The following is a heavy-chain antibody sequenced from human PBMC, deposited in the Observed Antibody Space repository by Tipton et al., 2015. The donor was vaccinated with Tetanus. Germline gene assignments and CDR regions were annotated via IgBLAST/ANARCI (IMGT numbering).Heavy chain of an antibody. CDR3: ARGEAYGDHPAMYFFDN. CDR1: GDSVSSNTMA. Sequence: GLVKPSQTLSLTCAISGDSVSSNTMAWNWIRQSPSRGLEWLGRTYYRSKWFNDYAVSLRGRITVNADTSRNQFSLQLNSVTAADTAVYYCARGEAYGDHPAMYFFDNWGQGTLLTVSS. J-gene: IGHJ4*02. CDR2: TYYRSKWFN. V-gene: IGHV6-1*01. D-gene: IGHD4-17*01.